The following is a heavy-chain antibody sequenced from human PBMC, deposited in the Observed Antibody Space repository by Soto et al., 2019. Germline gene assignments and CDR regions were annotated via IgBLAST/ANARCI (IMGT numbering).Heavy chain of an antibody. CDR3: ARPGSYYDFWSGPLQRAFDI. V-gene: IGHV5-51*01. CDR1: GYSFPSYW. J-gene: IGHJ3*02. Sequence: GESLKISCKGSGYSFPSYWIGWVRQMPGKGLEWMGIIYPGDSDTRYSPSFQGQVTISADKSISTAYLQWSSLKASDTAMYYCARPGSYYDFWSGPLQRAFDIWGQGTMVTVSS. CDR2: IYPGDSDT. D-gene: IGHD3-3*01.